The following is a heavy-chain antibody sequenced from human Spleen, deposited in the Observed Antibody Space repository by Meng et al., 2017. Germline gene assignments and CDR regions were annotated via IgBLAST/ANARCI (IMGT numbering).Heavy chain of an antibody. CDR1: GYSFTRYN. CDR2: INPSGGGT. J-gene: IGHJ4*02. Sequence: ASVKVSCKTSGYSFTRYNMHWVRQAPGQGLEWMGMINPSGGGTTYTQKFQGRVTITADKSTSTAYMELSSLRSEDTAVYYCARGDKVGYNFDYWGQGTLVTVSS. V-gene: IGHV1-46*01. CDR3: ARGDKVGYNFDY. D-gene: IGHD5-24*01.